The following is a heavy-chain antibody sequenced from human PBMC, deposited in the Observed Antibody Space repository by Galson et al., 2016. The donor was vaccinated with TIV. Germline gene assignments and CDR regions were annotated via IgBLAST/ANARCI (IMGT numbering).Heavy chain of an antibody. CDR3: ARVITIFGLVRCTMDV. J-gene: IGHJ6*02. D-gene: IGHD3-3*01. Sequence: SLRLSCAASGFTFSSYAMHWVRQTPGKGLEWVALISSDGSNKYAADSVKGRFTISRDNSKNMLYLQMNSLRAEDTAVYYCARVITIFGLVRCTMDVWGQGTTVTVSS. CDR1: GFTFSSYA. V-gene: IGHV3-30*04. CDR2: ISSDGSNK.